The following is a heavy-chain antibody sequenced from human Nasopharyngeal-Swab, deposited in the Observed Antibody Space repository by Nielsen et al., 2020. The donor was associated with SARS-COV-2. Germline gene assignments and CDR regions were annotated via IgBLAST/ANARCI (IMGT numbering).Heavy chain of an antibody. D-gene: IGHD5-12*01. CDR2: ISYDGSNK. CDR1: GFTFSSYG. J-gene: IGHJ4*02. V-gene: IGHV3-30*18. CDR3: AKNSGYDSFDY. Sequence: GGSLRLSCAASGFTFSSYGRHWVSQAPGKGLEWVAVISYDGSNKYYADSVKGRFTISRDNSKNTLYLQMNSLRAEDTAVYYCAKNSGYDSFDYWGQGTLVTVSS.